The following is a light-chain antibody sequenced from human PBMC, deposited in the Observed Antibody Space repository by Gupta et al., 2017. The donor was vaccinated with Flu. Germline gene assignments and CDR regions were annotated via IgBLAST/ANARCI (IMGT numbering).Light chain of an antibody. J-gene: IGLJ2*01. Sequence: SYVLTQPPSVSVAPGQTARMTCGGTNIGSKSVHWYKQKPGQATVVVVYDDSDRPSGSPERFSGSHSGNTATLTINRVDAGDEADYYCQVWDGGRDDSGLFGGGTKLTVL. CDR3: QVWDGGRDDSGL. CDR2: DDS. CDR1: NIGSKS. V-gene: IGLV3-21*02.